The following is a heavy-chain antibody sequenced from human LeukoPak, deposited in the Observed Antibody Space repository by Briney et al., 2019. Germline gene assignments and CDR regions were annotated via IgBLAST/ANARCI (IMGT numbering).Heavy chain of an antibody. J-gene: IGHJ6*04. V-gene: IGHV5-10-1*01. CDR3: ARGSGSSGYYGMDV. Sequence: GESLTISCKGSGYSFSTYWINWVRQTPGKGPEWMGRINHSDSYTKYSPSFQGHVTISTDKSINTVHLQWSSLKASDTATYYCARGSGSSGYYGMDVWGKGTTVTVSS. CDR2: INHSDSYT. D-gene: IGHD3-10*01. CDR1: GYSFSTYW.